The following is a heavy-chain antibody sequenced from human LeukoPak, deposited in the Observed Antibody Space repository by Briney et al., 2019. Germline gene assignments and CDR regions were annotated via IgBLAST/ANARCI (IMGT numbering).Heavy chain of an antibody. CDR1: GFTFSSYW. D-gene: IGHD2-15*01. CDR2: INSDGSST. CDR3: AREDGWSGYFDY. V-gene: IGHV3-74*01. Sequence: GGSLRLSCAASGFTFSSYWMHWVRQAPGKGLVWVSRINSDGSSTSYADSVKGRFTISRDNAENTLYLQMNSLRAEDTAVYYCAREDGWSGYFDYWGQGTLVTVSS. J-gene: IGHJ4*02.